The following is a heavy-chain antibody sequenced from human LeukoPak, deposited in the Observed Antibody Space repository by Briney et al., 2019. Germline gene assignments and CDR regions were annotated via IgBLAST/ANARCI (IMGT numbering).Heavy chain of an antibody. J-gene: IGHJ4*02. Sequence: SETLSLTCTVSGGSISSTNWWTWIRQPPGKGLEWIGEVHLDGRTNYNPSLESRLTMSVDLSENHISLKLTSVTAADTAVYYCAREGGFYRPLDYTGQGTLVTVSS. CDR2: VHLDGRT. CDR1: GGSISSTNW. CDR3: AREGGFYRPLDY. D-gene: IGHD3-3*01. V-gene: IGHV4-4*02.